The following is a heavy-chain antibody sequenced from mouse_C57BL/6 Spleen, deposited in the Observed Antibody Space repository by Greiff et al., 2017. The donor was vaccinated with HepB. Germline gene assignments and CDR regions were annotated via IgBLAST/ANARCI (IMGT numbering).Heavy chain of an antibody. CDR2: IDPSDSYT. V-gene: IGHV1-69*01. Sequence: QVQLQQSGAELVMPGASVKLSCKASGYTFTSYWMHWVKQRPGQGLEWIGEIDPSDSYTNYNQKFKGKSTLTVDKSSSTAYMQLSSLTSEDSAVYYCARLSNWDEKAWFAYWGQGTLVTVSA. CDR3: ARLSNWDEKAWFAY. D-gene: IGHD4-1*01. CDR1: GYTFTSYW. J-gene: IGHJ3*01.